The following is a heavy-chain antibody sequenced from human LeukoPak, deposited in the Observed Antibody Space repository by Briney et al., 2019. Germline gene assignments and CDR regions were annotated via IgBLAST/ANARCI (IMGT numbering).Heavy chain of an antibody. CDR3: ARAPGYCSSTSCYHAAFDI. D-gene: IGHD2-2*01. V-gene: IGHV4-59*01. J-gene: IGHJ3*02. CDR2: IYYSGST. CDR1: GGSISSYY. Sequence: SETLSLTCTVSGGSISSYYWSWIRQPPGKGLEWIGYIYYSGSTNYNPSLKSRVTISVDTSKNQFSLKLSSVTAADTAVYYCARAPGYCSSTSCYHAAFDIWGQGTMVTVSS.